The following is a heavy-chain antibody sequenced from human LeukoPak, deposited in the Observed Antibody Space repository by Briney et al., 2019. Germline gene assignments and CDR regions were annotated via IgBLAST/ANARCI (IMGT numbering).Heavy chain of an antibody. J-gene: IGHJ2*01. CDR2: IYHSGST. CDR3: ARDPCGGDCYSNWYFDL. Sequence: SQTLSLTCAVSGGSISSGGYSWSWIRQPPGKGLEWMGYIYHSGSTYYNPSLKSRVTISVDRSKTQFSLKLSSVTAADTAVYYCARDPCGGDCYSNWYFDLWGRGTLVTVSS. CDR1: GGSISSGGYS. V-gene: IGHV4-30-2*01. D-gene: IGHD2-21*02.